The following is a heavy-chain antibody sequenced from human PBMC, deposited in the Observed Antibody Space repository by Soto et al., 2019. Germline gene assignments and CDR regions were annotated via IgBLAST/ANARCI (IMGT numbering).Heavy chain of an antibody. CDR1: GGTFRTYA. V-gene: IGHV1-69*05. Sequence: QVQLLQSGAEVKKPGSSVRVSCEASGGTFRTYAISWVRQAPGQGLEWMGEIIPIFGTVNYAQKFQGRVTXTXDXXTTPVDMDLRSLRSEDTAVYYCAKGAVAGTPTSYYYYGMDVWGQGTTVTVSS. CDR3: AKGAVAGTPTSYYYYGMDV. J-gene: IGHJ6*02. D-gene: IGHD6-19*01. CDR2: IIPIFGTV.